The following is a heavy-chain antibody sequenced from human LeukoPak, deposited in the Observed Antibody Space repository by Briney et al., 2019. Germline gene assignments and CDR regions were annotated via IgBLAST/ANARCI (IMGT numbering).Heavy chain of an antibody. J-gene: IGHJ5*02. CDR1: HGSISSSSYN. D-gene: IGHD6-19*01. V-gene: IGHV4-39*07. CDR2: IHYRGST. CDR3: ARAVAGTVGWFDP. Sequence: PSETLSLTCTVSHGSISSSSYNWGWIRQSPGKGLEYIGSIHYRGSTNYNPSLKSRLTMLVDTSKNQFSLKLSSVTAADTAMYYCARAVAGTVGWFDPWGQGTLVTVSS.